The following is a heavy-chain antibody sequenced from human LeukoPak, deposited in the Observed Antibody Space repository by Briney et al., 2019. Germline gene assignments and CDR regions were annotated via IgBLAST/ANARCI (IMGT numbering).Heavy chain of an antibody. Sequence: GGSLRLSCAASGFTFSSYSMNWVRQAPGKALEWVSSISSSSSYIYYADSVKGRFTISRDNAKNSLYLQMNSLRAEDTAVYYCARASGYSYGDYWGQGTLVTVSS. CDR2: ISSSSSYI. CDR1: GFTFSSYS. CDR3: ARASGYSYGDY. V-gene: IGHV3-21*01. D-gene: IGHD5-18*01. J-gene: IGHJ4*02.